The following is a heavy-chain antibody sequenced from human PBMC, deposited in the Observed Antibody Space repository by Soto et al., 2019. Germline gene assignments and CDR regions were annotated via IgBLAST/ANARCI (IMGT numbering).Heavy chain of an antibody. V-gene: IGHV3-48*03. CDR2: IGRSGETI. J-gene: IGHJ4*02. CDR1: GFTFSSFE. D-gene: IGHD1-20*01. Sequence: GGSLRLSCVGSGFTFSSFEMNWVRQTPGKGLEWLSYIGRSGETIYYADSVKGRFTISRDNAKSSLFLQMNSLRAEDTAVYYCAKADGVFTITGYWGQGTLVTVSS. CDR3: AKADGVFTITGY.